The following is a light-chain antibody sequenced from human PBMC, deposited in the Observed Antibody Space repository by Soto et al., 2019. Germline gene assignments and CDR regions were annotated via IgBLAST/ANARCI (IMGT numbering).Light chain of an antibody. CDR2: GAS. CDR1: QSVSSTY. V-gene: IGKV3-20*01. CDR3: QYYGSSFT. J-gene: IGKJ4*01. Sequence: EIVLTQSPGTLSLSTGERATLSCRASQSVSSTYLAWYQRKPGQAPRLIMYGASSRATGIPDRVSGSGSGTDFTLTISRLEPEDFAVYYCQYYGSSFTFGGGTKVDIK.